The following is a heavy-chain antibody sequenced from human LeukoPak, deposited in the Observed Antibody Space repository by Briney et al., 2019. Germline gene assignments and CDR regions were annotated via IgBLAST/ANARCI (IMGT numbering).Heavy chain of an antibody. CDR2: ISGRGDKI. CDR1: GFTLISFG. Sequence: PGGSLRLSCATSGFTLISFGMNWVRQVPGKGLEWVSVISGRGDKIYYADSVEGRFTISIDNSKNMLYLQMNSLRAEDTAVYYCAKDIFRHGYLHCPGAWPEYWGQGTLVTISS. D-gene: IGHD3-22*01. CDR3: AKDIFRHGYLHCPGAWPEY. J-gene: IGHJ4*02. V-gene: IGHV3-23*01.